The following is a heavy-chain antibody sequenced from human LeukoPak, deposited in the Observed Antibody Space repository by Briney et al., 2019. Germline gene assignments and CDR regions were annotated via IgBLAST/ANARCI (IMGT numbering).Heavy chain of an antibody. D-gene: IGHD3-9*01. CDR3: ARGPYYDILTGYHGNYYFDY. V-gene: IGHV4-59*01. J-gene: IGHJ4*02. Sequence: SETLSLTCTVSGGSISSYYWSWIRQPPGKGLEWIGHIYYSGSTNYNPSLKSRVTISVDTSKNQFSLKLSSVTAADTAVYYCARGPYYDILTGYHGNYYFDYWGQGTLVTVSS. CDR2: IYYSGST. CDR1: GGSISSYY.